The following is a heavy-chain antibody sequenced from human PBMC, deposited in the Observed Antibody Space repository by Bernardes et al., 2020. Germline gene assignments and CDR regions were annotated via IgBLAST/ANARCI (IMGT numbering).Heavy chain of an antibody. CDR2: ISYHGSDT. D-gene: IGHD1-1*01. CDR3: ARAGVEPDFDY. Sequence: GGSLRPSCAASGFTFSSYAFHWVRLAPGKGLEWVAVISYHGSDTYFAGSVKGRFTISRDNSKNTVYLQMNSLRAEDTAVYYCARAGVEPDFDYWGQGTLVTVSS. CDR1: GFTFSSYA. V-gene: IGHV3-30*01. J-gene: IGHJ4*02.